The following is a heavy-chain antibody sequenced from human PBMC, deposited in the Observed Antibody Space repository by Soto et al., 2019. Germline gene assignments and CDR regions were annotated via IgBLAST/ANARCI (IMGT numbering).Heavy chain of an antibody. Sequence: QVQLVQSGAEVKKPGASVKVSCKASGYTLTSYAMHWVRQAPGQRLEWMGWINAGNGNTKYSQKFQGRVTITRHTSASTAYMELSSLRSEDTAVYYCARDTGYSYGYNWSQGTLVTVSS. CDR1: GYTLTSYA. CDR2: INAGNGNT. J-gene: IGHJ4*02. V-gene: IGHV1-3*01. D-gene: IGHD5-18*01. CDR3: ARDTGYSYGYN.